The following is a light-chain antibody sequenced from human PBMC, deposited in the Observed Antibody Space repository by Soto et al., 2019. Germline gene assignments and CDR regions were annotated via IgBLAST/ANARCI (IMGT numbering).Light chain of an antibody. Sequence: EFVLTQSPATLSLSPGERATLSCRASQSVSSYSAWYQQKPGQAPRLLIYDTSTRATGIPARFSGSGSGTDFTLTISGLEPEDFAVYYCQQRSNWQYTFGLGTRLEIK. V-gene: IGKV3-11*01. CDR2: DTS. J-gene: IGKJ2*01. CDR1: QSVSSY. CDR3: QQRSNWQYT.